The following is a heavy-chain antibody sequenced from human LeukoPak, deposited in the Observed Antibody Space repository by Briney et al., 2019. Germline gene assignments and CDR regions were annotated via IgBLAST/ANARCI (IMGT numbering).Heavy chain of an antibody. Sequence: GGSLRLSCAASGFTFSSYWMHWVRQAPGKGLVWVSQIKSDGSSTTYADSVKGRFTISRDNSKNTLYLQMNSLRAEDTAVYYCAKLRSAIDYWGQGTLVTVSS. CDR3: AKLRSAIDY. CDR2: IKSDGSST. V-gene: IGHV3-74*01. D-gene: IGHD4-23*01. J-gene: IGHJ4*02. CDR1: GFTFSSYW.